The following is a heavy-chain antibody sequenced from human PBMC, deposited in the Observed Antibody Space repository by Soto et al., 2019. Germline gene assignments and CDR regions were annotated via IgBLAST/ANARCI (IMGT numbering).Heavy chain of an antibody. J-gene: IGHJ4*02. CDR1: GGSFSGYY. V-gene: IGHV4-34*01. D-gene: IGHD6-19*01. CDR2: INHSGST. CDR3: ARGYGSGWKN. Sequence: SETLSLTCAVYGGSFSGYYWSWIRQPPGKGLEWIGEINHSGSTNYNPSLKSRVTISVDTSKKQFSLKLSSVTAADTAVYYCARGYGSGWKNWGQGTLVTVSS.